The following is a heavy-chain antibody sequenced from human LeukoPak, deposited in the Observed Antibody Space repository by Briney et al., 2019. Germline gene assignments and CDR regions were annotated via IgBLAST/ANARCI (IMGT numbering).Heavy chain of an antibody. D-gene: IGHD6-6*01. V-gene: IGHV4-34*01. J-gene: IGHJ3*02. CDR1: GGSFSGYY. Sequence: SETLSLTCAVYGGSFSGYYWSWIRQPPGKGLEWIGSIYHSGRTYYNPSLKSRLTISVDTSKNQFSLKLNSVTAADTAVHYCARRPRLEYSSSGAFDMWGQGTKVTVSS. CDR3: ARRPRLEYSSSGAFDM. CDR2: IYHSGRT.